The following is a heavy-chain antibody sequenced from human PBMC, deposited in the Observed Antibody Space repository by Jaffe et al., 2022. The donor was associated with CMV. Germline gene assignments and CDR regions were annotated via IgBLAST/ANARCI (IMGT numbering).Heavy chain of an antibody. CDR1: GFRLNDYW. J-gene: IGHJ6*03. CDR3: VREKLLDYCSGGSCPHFYYYMDV. D-gene: IGHD2-15*01. Sequence: EVQLVESGGDLVRPGGSLRLSCGASGFRLNDYWMTWVRQAPGKGLEWVANIKEDGSQKYYVDSVRGRFTISRDNAKNSLSLQMNSLRAEDTAVYYCVREKLLDYCSGGSCPHFYYYMDVWGKGTTVTVSS. CDR2: IKEDGSQK. V-gene: IGHV3-7*03.